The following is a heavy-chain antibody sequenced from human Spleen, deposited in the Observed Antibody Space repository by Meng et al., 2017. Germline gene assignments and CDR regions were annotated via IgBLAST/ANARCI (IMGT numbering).Heavy chain of an antibody. CDR1: GYRFTTYW. Sequence: GESLKISCEASGYRFTTYWIGWVRQVPGKGLEWMGIIFPGDSDTRYSPSFQGQVTISADKSISTAYLQWSSLKASDTAMYYCARVVATIEGVVFDFWGQGTLVTVSS. V-gene: IGHV5-51*01. CDR2: IFPGDSDT. D-gene: IGHD5-12*01. CDR3: ARVVATIEGVVFDF. J-gene: IGHJ4*02.